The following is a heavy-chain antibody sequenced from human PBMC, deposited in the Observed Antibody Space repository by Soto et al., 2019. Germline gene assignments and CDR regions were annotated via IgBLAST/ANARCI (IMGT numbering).Heavy chain of an antibody. Sequence: PGGSLRLSCAASGFTFSGSAMHWVRQASGKGLEWVGRIRSKANSYATAYAASVKGRFTISRDDSKNTAYLQMNSLKTEDTAVYYCTRHPDLGYCISTSCREPYYYYYGMDVWGQGTTVTVSS. D-gene: IGHD2-2*01. V-gene: IGHV3-73*01. CDR3: TRHPDLGYCISTSCREPYYYYYGMDV. CDR1: GFTFSGSA. CDR2: IRSKANSYAT. J-gene: IGHJ6*02.